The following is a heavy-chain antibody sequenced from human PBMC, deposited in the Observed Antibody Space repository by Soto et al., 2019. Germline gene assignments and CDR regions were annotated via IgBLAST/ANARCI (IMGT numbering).Heavy chain of an antibody. V-gene: IGHV4-39*01. J-gene: IGHJ6*02. CDR2: IYYSGST. CDR3: ARQHYGSGSYYLYGMDV. CDR1: GGSSSSISYY. D-gene: IGHD3-10*01. Sequence: PSETLSLTCIVSGGSSSSISYYWGWIRQPPGKGLEWIGSIYYSGSTYYNPSLKSRVTISVDTSKNQFSLKLSSVTAADTAVYYCARQHYGSGSYYLYGMDVWGQGTTVNVS.